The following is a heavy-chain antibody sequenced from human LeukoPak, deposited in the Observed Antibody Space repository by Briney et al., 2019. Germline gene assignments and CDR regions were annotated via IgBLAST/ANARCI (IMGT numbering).Heavy chain of an antibody. Sequence: SQTLSLTCAISRDSVSSNSAAWNWIRQSPSRGLEWLGRTYYRSKWYNDYAVSVKSRITINPDTSKNQFSLQLNSVTPEDTAVYYCAREEVIAAAGEGFDYWGQGTLVTVSS. D-gene: IGHD6-13*01. CDR2: TYYRSKWYN. J-gene: IGHJ4*02. V-gene: IGHV6-1*01. CDR1: RDSVSSNSAA. CDR3: AREEVIAAAGEGFDY.